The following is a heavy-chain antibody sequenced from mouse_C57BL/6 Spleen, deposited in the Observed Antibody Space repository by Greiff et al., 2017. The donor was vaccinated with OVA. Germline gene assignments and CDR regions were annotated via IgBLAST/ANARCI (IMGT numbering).Heavy chain of an antibody. D-gene: IGHD2-12*01. CDR2: INPSTGGT. J-gene: IGHJ3*01. CDR1: GYSFTGYY. Sequence: EVQLQQSGPELVKPGASVKISCKASGYSFTGYYMNWVKQSPEKSLEWIGEINPSTGGTTYNQKFKAKATLTVDKSSSTAYMQLKSLTSEDSAVYYGATYYTFAYWGQGTLVTVSA. CDR3: ATYYTFAY. V-gene: IGHV1-42*01.